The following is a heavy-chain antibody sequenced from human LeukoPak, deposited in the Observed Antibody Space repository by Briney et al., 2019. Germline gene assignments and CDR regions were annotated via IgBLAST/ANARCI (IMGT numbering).Heavy chain of an antibody. V-gene: IGHV4-31*03. J-gene: IGHJ4*02. CDR3: ARVGVAAKSSRYFDY. D-gene: IGHD2-15*01. CDR1: GGSISSGDYY. CDR2: IHYSGST. Sequence: SQTLSLTCTVSGGSISSGDYYWSWVRQHPGKGLEWIGYIHYSGSTYYSPSLKSRVTISVDTSKKQFSLKLSSVTAADTAVYYCARVGVAAKSSRYFDYWGQGTLVTVSS.